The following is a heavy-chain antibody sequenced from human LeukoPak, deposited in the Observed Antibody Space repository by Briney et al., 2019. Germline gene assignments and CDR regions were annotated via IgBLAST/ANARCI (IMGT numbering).Heavy chain of an antibody. D-gene: IGHD6-19*01. CDR3: ARGRSQWLVQGGFFDY. Sequence: ASVKVSCKASGYTFTNYDINWVRQGTGQGLEWMGWMNPNSGNTDYAQKFQGRVTMTRNTSISTAYMELSSLRSEDTAVYYCARGRSQWLVQGGFFDYWGQGTLVTVSS. CDR1: GYTFTNYD. V-gene: IGHV1-8*01. J-gene: IGHJ4*02. CDR2: MNPNSGNT.